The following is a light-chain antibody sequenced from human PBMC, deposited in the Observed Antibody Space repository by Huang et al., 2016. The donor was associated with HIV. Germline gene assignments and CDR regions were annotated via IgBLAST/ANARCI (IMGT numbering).Light chain of an antibody. V-gene: IGKV3-15*01. CDR3: QQYNNWPPYT. J-gene: IGKJ2*01. CDR2: GAS. Sequence: IVMTQSPATLSVSPGERATLSCRASQSVRSNLAWYQQKPGQAPRRLIYGASTRATGIPARFSGSGSGTEFTLTISSLQSEDFAVYYCQQYNNWPPYTFGQGTKLEIK. CDR1: QSVRSN.